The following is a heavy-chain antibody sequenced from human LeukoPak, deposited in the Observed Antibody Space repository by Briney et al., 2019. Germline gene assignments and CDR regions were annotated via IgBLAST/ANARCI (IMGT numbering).Heavy chain of an antibody. Sequence: SETLSLTCTVSGGSISSYYWSWIRQPPGKGLEWIGYIYYSGSTNYNPSLKSRVTISVDTSKNQFSLKLSSVTAADTVVYYCAREGWQWLVRAFDYWGQGTLVTVSS. CDR2: IYYSGST. J-gene: IGHJ4*02. CDR1: GGSISSYY. CDR3: AREGWQWLVRAFDY. D-gene: IGHD6-19*01. V-gene: IGHV4-59*12.